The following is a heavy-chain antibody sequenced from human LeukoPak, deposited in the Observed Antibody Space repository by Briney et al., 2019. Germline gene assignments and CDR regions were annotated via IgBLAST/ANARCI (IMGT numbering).Heavy chain of an antibody. CDR3: AIQPSGGVRGFIISYYGMDV. D-gene: IGHD3-10*01. J-gene: IGHJ6*02. CDR1: GGTLISYA. CDR2: MIPILIIT. Sequence: SSVKVSCKASGGTLISYAISWVRQAPGQGLEWMGRMIPILIITHYAQKIQSRDTISAEKSTRTASMELSSLRYQDTGVYYCAIQPSGGVRGFIISYYGMDVWGQGTTVTVSS. V-gene: IGHV1-69*04.